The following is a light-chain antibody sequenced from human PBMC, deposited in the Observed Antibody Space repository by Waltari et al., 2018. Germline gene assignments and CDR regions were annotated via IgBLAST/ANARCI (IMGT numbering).Light chain of an antibody. Sequence: QLVLTQSPSASASLGASVKLTCTLSSGHSSNVVAWHQQRPEKGPRYLMKVNSDGSNSKGDELPDRFSGSSSGAERYLTISNLQSEDEADYYCQTGGHGTWVFGGGTKLTVL. CDR3: QTGGHGTWV. CDR1: SGHSSNV. J-gene: IGLJ3*02. CDR2: VNSDGSN. V-gene: IGLV4-69*01.